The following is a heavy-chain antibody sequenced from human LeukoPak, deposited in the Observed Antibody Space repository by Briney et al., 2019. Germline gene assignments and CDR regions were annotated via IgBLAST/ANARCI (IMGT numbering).Heavy chain of an antibody. J-gene: IGHJ4*02. V-gene: IGHV3-48*03. D-gene: IGHD3-22*01. CDR2: ISRSANTI. CDR3: ATRGYYYDSGGYSYFDY. Sequence: GESLRLSCAASGXTFSGYEMNWVRQAPGNGLEWVSYISRSANTIYYADSVKGRFTISRDNAKNSLYLQMNSLRAEDTAVYYCATRGYYYDSGGYSYFDYWGQGTLVTVSS. CDR1: GXTFSGYE.